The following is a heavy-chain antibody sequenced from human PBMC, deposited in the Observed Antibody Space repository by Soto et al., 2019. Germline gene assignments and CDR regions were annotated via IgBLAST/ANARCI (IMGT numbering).Heavy chain of an antibody. Sequence: GGSLRLSCECTGFTFSNYWMTWVRQAPGKGLEWMAHIKQSGVEKYYVDSVKGQFTISRDNAKTSLFLDMNGLRVDDLAVYYCARVVACSSGSCYATPFFDHWGQGALVTVSS. V-gene: IGHV3-7*01. CDR3: ARVVACSSGSCYATPFFDH. CDR2: IKQSGVEK. CDR1: GFTFSNYW. D-gene: IGHD2-15*01. J-gene: IGHJ4*02.